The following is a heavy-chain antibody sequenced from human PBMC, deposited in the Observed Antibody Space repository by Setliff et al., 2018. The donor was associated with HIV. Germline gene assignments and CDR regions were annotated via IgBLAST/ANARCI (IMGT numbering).Heavy chain of an antibody. J-gene: IGHJ4*03. Sequence: GVLRLSCAASGFTFSSYAMSWVRQAPGKGLEWVSAISGSGGSTYYADSVKGRFTISRDNSKNTLYLQMNSLRAEDTAVYYCARETMYDSRGYLSHYFDYWGQGTMVTVSS. D-gene: IGHD3-22*01. CDR3: ARETMYDSRGYLSHYFDY. V-gene: IGHV3-23*01. CDR2: ISGSGGST. CDR1: GFTFSSYA.